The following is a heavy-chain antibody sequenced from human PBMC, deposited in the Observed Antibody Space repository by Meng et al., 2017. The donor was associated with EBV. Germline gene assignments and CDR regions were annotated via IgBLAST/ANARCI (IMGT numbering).Heavy chain of an antibody. CDR2: INPNSGGT. V-gene: IGHV1-2*06. Sequence: QVQQVQSGPEVKKPGATGKVSCKASGYTFTGYYMHWVRQAPGQGLEWMGRINPNSGGTNYAQKFQGRVTMTRDTSISTAYMELSRLRSDDTAVYYCARVGIAVAGTGDYWGQGTLVTVSS. CDR1: GYTFTGYY. J-gene: IGHJ4*02. CDR3: ARVGIAVAGTGDY. D-gene: IGHD6-19*01.